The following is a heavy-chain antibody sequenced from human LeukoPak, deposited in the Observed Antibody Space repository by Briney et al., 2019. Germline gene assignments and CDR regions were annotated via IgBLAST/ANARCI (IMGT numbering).Heavy chain of an antibody. V-gene: IGHV3-23*01. D-gene: IGHD6-13*01. CDR3: AKEAAFGYSSSWYYFDY. J-gene: IGHJ4*02. Sequence: SGGAVRLSCAASGFTFSSYDMSWVRQAPGKGLEWVSAISGSGGSTYYADSVKGRFTISRDNSKNTLYLQMNSLRAEDTAVYYCAKEAAFGYSSSWYYFDYWGQGTLVTVSS. CDR1: GFTFSSYD. CDR2: ISGSGGST.